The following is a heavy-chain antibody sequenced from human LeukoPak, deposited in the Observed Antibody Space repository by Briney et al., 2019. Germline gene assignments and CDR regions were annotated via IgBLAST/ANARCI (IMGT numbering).Heavy chain of an antibody. Sequence: PGGSLRLSCAASEFSVGSNYMTWVRQAPGKGLEYVSAISSNGGSTYYANSVKGRFTISRDNSKNTLYLQMGSLRAEDMAVYYCAGGDCSSTSCYAMAYWGQGTLVTVSS. D-gene: IGHD2-2*01. CDR2: ISSNGGST. CDR3: AGGDCSSTSCYAMAY. CDR1: EFSVGSNY. J-gene: IGHJ4*02. V-gene: IGHV3-64*01.